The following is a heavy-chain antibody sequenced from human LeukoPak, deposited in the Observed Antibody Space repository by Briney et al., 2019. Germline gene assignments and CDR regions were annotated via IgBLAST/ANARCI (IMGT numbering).Heavy chain of an antibody. CDR3: ARINFNPDY. CDR1: GYSISRGYH. D-gene: IGHD1-14*01. CDR2: VHHSGAT. J-gene: IGHJ4*02. Sequence: SETLSLTCSVSGYSISRGYHWAWVRQPPGKGLEWIGSVHHSGATYYDPSLNSRLTISADTSKNQFSLKMDSVTAADTAVYYCARINFNPDYWGQGTLVSVSS. V-gene: IGHV4-38-2*02.